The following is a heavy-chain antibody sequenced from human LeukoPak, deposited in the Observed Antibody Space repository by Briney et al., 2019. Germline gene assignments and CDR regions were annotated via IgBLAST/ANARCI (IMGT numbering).Heavy chain of an antibody. CDR1: GYTLTSYD. J-gene: IGHJ6*02. CDR3: ARETMRRYFDWLQPYYYYGMDV. D-gene: IGHD3-9*01. CDR2: MNPNSGNT. Sequence: ASVKVSCKASGYTLTSYDINWVRQATGQGLEWMGWMNPNSGNTGYAQKFQGRVTMTRNTSISTAYMELSSLRSEDTAVYYCARETMRRYFDWLQPYYYYGMDVWGQGTTVTVSS. V-gene: IGHV1-8*01.